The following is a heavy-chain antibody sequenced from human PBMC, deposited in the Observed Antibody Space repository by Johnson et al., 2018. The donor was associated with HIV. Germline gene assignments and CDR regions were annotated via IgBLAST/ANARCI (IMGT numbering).Heavy chain of an antibody. Sequence: QVHLVESGGGVVQPGRSLRLSCEVSGFTFSSYAMHWVRQAPGKGLEWVAVISYDGSNKYYADSVKGRFTISRDNSKNTLYLQMNSLRAEDTAVYYCARDWGLYSSGWYVDAFDIWGQGTMVTVSS. V-gene: IGHV3-30-3*01. J-gene: IGHJ3*02. CDR1: GFTFSSYA. CDR2: ISYDGSNK. D-gene: IGHD6-19*01. CDR3: ARDWGLYSSGWYVDAFDI.